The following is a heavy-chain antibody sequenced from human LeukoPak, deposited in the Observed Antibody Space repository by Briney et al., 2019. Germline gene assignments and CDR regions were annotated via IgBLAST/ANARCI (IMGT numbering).Heavy chain of an antibody. CDR1: GGSISSSSYY. J-gene: IGHJ4*02. CDR3: ARQVRWNYVGYYFDY. D-gene: IGHD1-7*01. Sequence: SETLSLTCTVSGGSISSSSYYWGWIRQPPGKGLEWIGSISYSGSTYYNPSLKSRVTISVDTPKNQFSLKLSSVTAADTAVYYCARQVRWNYVGYYFDYWGQGTLVTVSS. CDR2: ISYSGST. V-gene: IGHV4-39*01.